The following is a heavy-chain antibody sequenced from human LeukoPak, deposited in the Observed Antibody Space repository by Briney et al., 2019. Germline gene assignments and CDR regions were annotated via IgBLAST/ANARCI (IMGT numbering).Heavy chain of an antibody. V-gene: IGHV3-30*02. D-gene: IGHD4-17*01. CDR1: GFTFSSYG. CDR2: IRYDGNNK. Sequence: PGRTLRLSCAASGFTFSSYGMDWVRQAPGKGLEWVAFIRYDGNNKDYADSVKGRFTISRDNSKNTLYLQMNSLRVEDTAVYYCAKGCGDLVAFDIWGQGTMVTVSS. J-gene: IGHJ3*02. CDR3: AKGCGDLVAFDI.